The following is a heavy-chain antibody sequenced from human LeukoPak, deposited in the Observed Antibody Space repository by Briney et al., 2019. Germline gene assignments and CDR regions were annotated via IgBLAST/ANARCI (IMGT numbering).Heavy chain of an antibody. D-gene: IGHD1-14*01. CDR3: AKGPRPDLTVLHTLEN. CDR1: GFAFSNIA. J-gene: IGHJ4*02. CDR2: ISSRGEST. Sequence: GGSLFLSFEAPGFAFSNIALSWVRRAAGRGWGWVETISSRGESTHDADSVKGRFTISRDNSKNSLYLQMDSLRAEDTAVYFCAKGPRPDLTVLHTLENWGQGTLVTVSS. V-gene: IGHV3-23*01.